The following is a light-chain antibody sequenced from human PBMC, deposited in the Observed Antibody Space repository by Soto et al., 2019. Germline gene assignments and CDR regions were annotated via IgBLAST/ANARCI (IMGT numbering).Light chain of an antibody. J-gene: IGKJ3*01. CDR1: QSISSY. CDR3: QHNYSTPPYT. Sequence: DIQMTQSPSSLSASVGDRVTITCRASQSISSYLNWYQQKPGKAPKLLIYAASSLQSGVPSRFSGSGSGTDITLTISSLQPEDFATYYCQHNYSTPPYTFGPGTKVDIK. V-gene: IGKV1-39*01. CDR2: AAS.